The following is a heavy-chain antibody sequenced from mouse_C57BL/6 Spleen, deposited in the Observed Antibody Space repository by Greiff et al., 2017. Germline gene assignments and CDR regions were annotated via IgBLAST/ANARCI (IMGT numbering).Heavy chain of an antibody. Sequence: QVQLQQSGAELARPGASVKLSCKASGYTFTSYGISWVKQRTGQGLEWIGEIYPRSGNTYYNEKFKGKATLTADKSSSTAYMELRSLTSEDAEVYFCARRLRGYAMDYWGQGTSVTVSS. V-gene: IGHV1-81*01. CDR3: ARRLRGYAMDY. CDR1: GYTFTSYG. J-gene: IGHJ4*01. CDR2: IYPRSGNT. D-gene: IGHD1-1*01.